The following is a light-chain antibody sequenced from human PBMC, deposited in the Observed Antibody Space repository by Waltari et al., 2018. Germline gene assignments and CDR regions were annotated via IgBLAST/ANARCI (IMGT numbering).Light chain of an antibody. Sequence: SYELTQTPSVSVSPGQTASITCSGHNLGDQYVCWYQQKPGQSPVLVIYQETKRPSGTPERFSGSNSGNTATLTISGTQAMDEADYYCQAWDTTVVFGGGTKLTVL. CDR1: NLGDQY. J-gene: IGLJ2*01. CDR3: QAWDTTVV. V-gene: IGLV3-1*01. CDR2: QET.